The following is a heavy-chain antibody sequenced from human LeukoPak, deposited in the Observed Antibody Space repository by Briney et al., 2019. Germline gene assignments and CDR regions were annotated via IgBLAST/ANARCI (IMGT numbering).Heavy chain of an antibody. V-gene: IGHV4-34*01. J-gene: IGHJ4*02. D-gene: IGHD6-6*01. CDR2: INHSGST. Sequence: SETLSLTCAVYGGPFSGYYWSWIRQPPGKGLEWIGEINHSGSTNYNPSLKSRVTISVDTSKNQFSLKLSSVTAADTAVYYCARVRGAARRPYDYWGQGTLVTVSS. CDR1: GGPFSGYY. CDR3: ARVRGAARRPYDY.